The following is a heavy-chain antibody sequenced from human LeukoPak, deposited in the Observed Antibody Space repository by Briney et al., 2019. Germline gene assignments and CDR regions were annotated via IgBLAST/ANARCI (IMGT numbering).Heavy chain of an antibody. CDR1: GGSIRSYY. V-gene: IGHV4-59*01. CDR3: ARIDYPQPSHWFDP. Sequence: KTSETLSLTCTVSGGSIRSYYWSWIRQPPGKGLEWIGCIYYSGSTSYNPSLKSRITISLDTSKNQFSLKLSSVTAADTAVYYCARIDYPQPSHWFDPWGQGTLVTVSS. D-gene: IGHD4-11*01. J-gene: IGHJ5*02. CDR2: IYYSGST.